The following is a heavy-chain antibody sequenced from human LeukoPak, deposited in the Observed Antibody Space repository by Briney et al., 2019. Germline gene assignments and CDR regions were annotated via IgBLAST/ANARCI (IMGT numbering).Heavy chain of an antibody. CDR1: GFTFSSYA. J-gene: IGHJ3*02. D-gene: IGHD5-24*01. CDR2: ISYDGSNN. CDR3: ARAERDAFDI. V-gene: IGHV3-30*04. Sequence: GGSLRLSCAASGFTFSSYAMHWVRQAPGKGLEWVAVISYDGSNNYYADSVKGRFTISRDTSKNTLYLQMNSLRAGDTAVYYCARAERDAFDIWGQGTMVTVSS.